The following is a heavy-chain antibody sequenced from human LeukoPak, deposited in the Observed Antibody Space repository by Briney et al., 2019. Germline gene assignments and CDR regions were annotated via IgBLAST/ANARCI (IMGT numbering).Heavy chain of an antibody. CDR2: ISTNGGST. CDR3: ARRAGSNWYMDY. V-gene: IGHV3-64*01. CDR1: GFTFSSYA. Sequence: PGGSLRLSCAASGFTFSSYAMHWVRQAPGKGLEYVSAISTNGGSTYYANSVKGRFTISRDNSKNTLYLQMGSLRADDMAVYYCARRAGSNWYMDYCGQGILVAASS. J-gene: IGHJ4*02. D-gene: IGHD6-13*01.